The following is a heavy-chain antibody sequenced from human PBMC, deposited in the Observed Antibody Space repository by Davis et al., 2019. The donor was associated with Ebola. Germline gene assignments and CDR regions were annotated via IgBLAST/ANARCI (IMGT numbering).Heavy chain of an antibody. Sequence: GGSLRLSCAVSGFNFSHYAMSWVRQAPGKGLEWVACISVSGKTTYYADSVEGRFNISRDNSKNTLSLLMNSVRGEDSAVYYCAKDKGFWVPPDWFGPWGQGVQVTVSS. CDR3: AKDKGFWVPPDWFGP. D-gene: IGHD3-16*01. J-gene: IGHJ5*02. CDR1: GFNFSHYA. CDR2: ISVSGKTT. V-gene: IGHV3-23*01.